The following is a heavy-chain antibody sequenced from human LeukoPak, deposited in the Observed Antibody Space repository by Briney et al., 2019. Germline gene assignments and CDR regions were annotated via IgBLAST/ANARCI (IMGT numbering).Heavy chain of an antibody. CDR1: GGSISSSSYY. V-gene: IGHV4-39*01. J-gene: IGHJ5*02. D-gene: IGHD1-26*01. CDR3: RVVGWELRDNWFDP. Sequence: PSETLSLTCTVSGGSISSSSYYWGWIRQPPGKGLEWIGSIYYSGSTYYNPSLKSRVTISVDTSKNQFSLKLSSVTAADTAVYYCRVVGWELRDNWFDPWGQGTLVTVSS. CDR2: IYYSGST.